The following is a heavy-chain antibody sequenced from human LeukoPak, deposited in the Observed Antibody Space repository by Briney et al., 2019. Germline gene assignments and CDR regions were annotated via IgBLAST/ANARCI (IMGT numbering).Heavy chain of an antibody. J-gene: IGHJ4*02. CDR1: GCTFTSYG. CDR2: IIPIFGTA. D-gene: IGHD1-26*01. V-gene: IGHV1-69*05. CDR3: ARNLYSGSYPFDY. Sequence: ASVKVSCKASGCTFTSYGISWVRQAPGQGLEWMGGIIPIFGTANYAQKFQGRVTITTDESTSTAYMELSSLRSEDTAVYYCARNLYSGSYPFDYWGQGTLVTVSS.